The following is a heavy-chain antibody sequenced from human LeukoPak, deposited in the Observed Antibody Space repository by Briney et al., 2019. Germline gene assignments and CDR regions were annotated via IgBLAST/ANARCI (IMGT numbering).Heavy chain of an antibody. CDR1: GYTFTGYY. CDR2: INPNSGGT. V-gene: IGHV1-2*02. CDR3: ARDLGVVVVADDY. D-gene: IGHD2-15*01. Sequence: ASVKVSCKASGYTFTGYYMHWVRQAPGQGLEWMGWINPNSGGTNYTQKFQGRVTMTRDTSISTAYMELSRLRSDDTAVYYCARDLGVVVVADDYWGQGTLVTVSS. J-gene: IGHJ4*02.